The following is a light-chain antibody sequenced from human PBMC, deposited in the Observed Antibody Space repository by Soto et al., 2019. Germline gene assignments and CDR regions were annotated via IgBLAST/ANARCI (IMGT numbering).Light chain of an antibody. V-gene: IGKV3-20*01. CDR3: QQYGSSTWT. CDR2: GAS. Sequence: EIVMTQSPATLSVSPGERATLSCRASQSVSSSYLAWYQQKPGQDPRLLIYGASSRATGIPDRFSGSGSGTDFNLTISRLETEDFAVYECQQYGSSTWTFGQGTKVDIK. CDR1: QSVSSSY. J-gene: IGKJ1*01.